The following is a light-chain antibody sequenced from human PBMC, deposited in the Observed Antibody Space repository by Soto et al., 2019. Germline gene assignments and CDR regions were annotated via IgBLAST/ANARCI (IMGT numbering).Light chain of an antibody. CDR3: QQRADWPPAPT. V-gene: IGKV3-11*01. J-gene: IGKJ4*01. Sequence: PGDRATLSCRASQGVSNLLAWYQQRPGQAPRLLIYDASKRATGVPARFSGSGSGTDFTLTISSLEPEDFAVYYCQQRADWPPAPTFGGGTKVDI. CDR2: DAS. CDR1: QGVSNL.